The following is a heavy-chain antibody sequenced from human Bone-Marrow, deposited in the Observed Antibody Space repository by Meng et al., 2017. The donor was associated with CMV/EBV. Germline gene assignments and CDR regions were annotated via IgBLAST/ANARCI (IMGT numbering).Heavy chain of an antibody. Sequence: SVKVSCKASGDTFSKYVTSWVRQAPGQGLEWMGGIIPMRATTNYAQRFQGRVTITADKSTGTVYMELSRLRSDDTAVYYCARGPLPVNEYPKIVTYYYYGMDVWGQGTTVTVSS. J-gene: IGHJ6*02. D-gene: IGHD2-2*01. CDR3: ARGPLPVNEYPKIVTYYYYGMDV. V-gene: IGHV1-69*10. CDR2: IIPMRATT. CDR1: GDTFSKYV.